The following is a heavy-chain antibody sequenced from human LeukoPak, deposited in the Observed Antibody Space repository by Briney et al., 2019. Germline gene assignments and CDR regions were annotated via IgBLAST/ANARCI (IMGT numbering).Heavy chain of an antibody. CDR1: GGSFSGYY. J-gene: IGHJ6*02. V-gene: IGHV4-34*01. CDR2: INHSGST. CDR3: ARLTMVRGVLYGMDV. D-gene: IGHD3-10*01. Sequence: SETLSLTCAVYGGSFSGYYWSWIRQPPGKGLEWIGEINHSGSTNYNPSLKSRVTISVDTSKNQFSLKLSSVTAADTAVYYCARLTMVRGVLYGMDVWGQGTTVTVSS.